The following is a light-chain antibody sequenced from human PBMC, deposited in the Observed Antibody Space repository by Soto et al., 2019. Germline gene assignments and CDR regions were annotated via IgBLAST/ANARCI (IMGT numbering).Light chain of an antibody. CDR1: QSISTTF. Sequence: EIVLTQSPSTLSLSPGESATLSCRASQSISTTFLAWYQQKPGQAPRVLIYGTSRRASGIPDRFSGGGSGTEFTLTINRLEPEDFAVYYCQQYDSSWTFGQGTKVEVK. CDR3: QQYDSSWT. V-gene: IGKV3-20*01. J-gene: IGKJ1*01. CDR2: GTS.